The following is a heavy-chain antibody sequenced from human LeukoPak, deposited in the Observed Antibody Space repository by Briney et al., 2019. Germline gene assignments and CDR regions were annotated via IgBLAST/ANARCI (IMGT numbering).Heavy chain of an antibody. J-gene: IGHJ4*02. CDR2: IYYSGST. CDR3: ARVGSYDSSGYYAYFDY. V-gene: IGHV4-59*01. Sequence: SETLSLTCTVSGGSISSYYWSWIRQRPGKGLECIGYIYYSGSTNYNPSLKSRVTISVDTSKNQFSLKLSSVTAADTAVYYCARVGSYDSSGYYAYFDYWGQGTLVTVSS. CDR1: GGSISSYY. D-gene: IGHD3-22*01.